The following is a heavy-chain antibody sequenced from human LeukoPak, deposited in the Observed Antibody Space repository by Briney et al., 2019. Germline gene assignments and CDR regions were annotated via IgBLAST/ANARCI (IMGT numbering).Heavy chain of an antibody. V-gene: IGHV3-48*01. CDR3: ARAGALDILGRAAPYYYYMDV. J-gene: IGHJ6*03. CDR1: GFTFSSYS. CDR2: ISSSSSTI. D-gene: IGHD3-9*01. Sequence: PGGSLRLSCAASGFTFSSYSMNWVRQAPGKGLEWFSYISSSSSTIYYADSVKGRFTISRDNAKNSLYLQMNSLRAEDTAVYYCARAGALDILGRAAPYYYYMDVWGKGTTVTVSS.